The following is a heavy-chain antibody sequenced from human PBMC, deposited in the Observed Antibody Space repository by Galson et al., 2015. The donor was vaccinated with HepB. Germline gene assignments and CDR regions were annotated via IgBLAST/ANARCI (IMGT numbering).Heavy chain of an antibody. D-gene: IGHD6-13*01. Sequence: SLRLSCAVSGFTFSSYAMHWVRQAPGKGLEYVSAINRNGGRTYYADSVKGRFTVSRDNSKNTVYLQVSSLRAEDTAVYYCVKDRGSSSRWGGYFDYWGQGTLVTVSS. V-gene: IGHV3-64D*06. CDR1: GFTFSSYA. CDR2: INRNGGRT. J-gene: IGHJ4*02. CDR3: VKDRGSSSRWGGYFDY.